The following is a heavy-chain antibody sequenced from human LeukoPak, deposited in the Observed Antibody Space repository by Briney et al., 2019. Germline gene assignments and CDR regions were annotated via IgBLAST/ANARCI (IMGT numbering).Heavy chain of an antibody. CDR1: GFTFSDYY. CDR2: ISSSGSTI. V-gene: IGHV3-11*01. Sequence: GGSLRLSCAASGFTFSDYYMSWIRQAPGKGLEWVSYISSSGSTIYYADSVKGRSTISRDNAKNSLYLQMNSLRAEDTAVYYCARGELVPYYYGMDVWGQGTTVTVSS. CDR3: ARGELVPYYYGMDV. J-gene: IGHJ6*02. D-gene: IGHD6-13*01.